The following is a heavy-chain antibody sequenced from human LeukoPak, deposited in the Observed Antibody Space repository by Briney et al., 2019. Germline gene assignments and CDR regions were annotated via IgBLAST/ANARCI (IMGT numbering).Heavy chain of an antibody. Sequence: GESLQISCKGSGSSFTSYWVGWVRQMPGKGLEWMGIIYPGDSDTRYSPSFQGQVTISADKSISTAYLQWSSLKASDTAMYYCARFTYYDILTGQGGYYFDYWGQGTLVTVSS. CDR1: GSSFTSYW. CDR3: ARFTYYDILTGQGGYYFDY. CDR2: IYPGDSDT. V-gene: IGHV5-51*01. J-gene: IGHJ4*02. D-gene: IGHD3-9*01.